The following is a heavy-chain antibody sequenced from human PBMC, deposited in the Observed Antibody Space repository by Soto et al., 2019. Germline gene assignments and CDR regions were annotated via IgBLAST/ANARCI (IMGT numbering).Heavy chain of an antibody. CDR1: GGSISSYY. CDR3: ARELPITMVRGAYNWFDP. J-gene: IGHJ5*02. CDR2: IYYSGST. D-gene: IGHD3-10*01. V-gene: IGHV4-59*01. Sequence: QVQLQESGPGLVKPSETLSLTCTVSGGSISSYYWSWIRQPPGKGLEWIGYIYYSGSTNYNPSLKSRFTISVDTSKNQFSLKLSSVTAADTAVYYCARELPITMVRGAYNWFDPWGQGTLVTVSS.